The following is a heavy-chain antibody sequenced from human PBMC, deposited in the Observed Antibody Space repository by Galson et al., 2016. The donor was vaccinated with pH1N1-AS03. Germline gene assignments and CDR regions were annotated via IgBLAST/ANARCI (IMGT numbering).Heavy chain of an antibody. J-gene: IGHJ4*02. CDR3: ATGLGWTADD. Sequence: SETLSLTCAVSGGSISDYYLSWIRQPPGKGLEWIGHVYNSGSTNYNPSLKGRVAISVDTSKNQFSLKLNSVTAADAAVYYCATGLGWTADDWGQGTLVTVSS. V-gene: IGHV4-59*01. D-gene: IGHD4-23*01. CDR2: VYNSGST. CDR1: GGSISDYY.